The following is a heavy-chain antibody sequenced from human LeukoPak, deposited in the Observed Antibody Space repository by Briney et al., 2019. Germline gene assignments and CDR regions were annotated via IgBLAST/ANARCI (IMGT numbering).Heavy chain of an antibody. Sequence: GGSLRLSCAASGFTFSSYWMSWVRQAPGKGLEWVANIKQDGSEKYYVDSVKGRFTISRDNSKNTLYLQMNSLRAEDTAVYYCANGPYDYFDYWGQGTLVTVSS. D-gene: IGHD4-17*01. V-gene: IGHV3-7*01. CDR1: GFTFSSYW. J-gene: IGHJ4*02. CDR2: IKQDGSEK. CDR3: ANGPYDYFDY.